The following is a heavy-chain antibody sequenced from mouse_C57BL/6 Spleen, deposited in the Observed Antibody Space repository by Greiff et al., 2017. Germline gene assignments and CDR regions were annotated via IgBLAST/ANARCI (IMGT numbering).Heavy chain of an antibody. CDR2: IDPSDSYT. CDR1: GYTFTSYW. D-gene: IGHD1-1*01. J-gene: IGHJ4*01. CDR3: ARYKGSSYAMDY. V-gene: IGHV1-69*01. Sequence: VKLQQPGAELVMPGASVKLSCKASGYTFTSYWMHWVKQRPGQGLEWIGEIDPSDSYTNYNQKFKGKSTLTVDKSSSTAYMQLSSLTSEDSAVYYCARYKGSSYAMDYWGQGTSVTVSS.